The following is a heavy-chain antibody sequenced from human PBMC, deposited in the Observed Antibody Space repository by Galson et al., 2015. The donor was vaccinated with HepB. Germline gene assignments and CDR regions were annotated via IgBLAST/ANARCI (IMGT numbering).Heavy chain of an antibody. Sequence: SLRLSCAASGFTLSSYAMSWVRQAPGKGLEWVSAISGSGGSTYYADSVKGRFTISRDYSKNTLYLQMNSLRAEDTAVYYCAKQVLLWFGDPFFGRSNDYWGQGTLVTVSS. CDR1: GFTLSSYA. D-gene: IGHD3-10*01. J-gene: IGHJ4*02. CDR2: ISGSGGST. V-gene: IGHV3-23*01. CDR3: AKQVLLWFGDPFFGRSNDY.